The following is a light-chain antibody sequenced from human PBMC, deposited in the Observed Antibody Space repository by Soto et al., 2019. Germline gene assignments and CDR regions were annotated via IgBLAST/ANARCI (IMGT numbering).Light chain of an antibody. CDR1: QSVLYSSNNKNY. CDR3: QQYYTTIPT. V-gene: IGKV4-1*01. CDR2: WAS. J-gene: IGKJ3*01. Sequence: DIVMTQSLDSLAVSLGERATINCKSSQSVLYSSNNKNYLAWYQQKPGQPPKLLIYWASTRESGVPDRFSGSGSGTDFTLTISSLQAEDVAVYYCQQYYTTIPTFGPGTKVDIK.